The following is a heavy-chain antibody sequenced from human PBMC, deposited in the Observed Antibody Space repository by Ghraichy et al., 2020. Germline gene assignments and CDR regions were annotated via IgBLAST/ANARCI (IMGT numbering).Heavy chain of an antibody. CDR3: ARGRYYYDSSGYNWARYYYGMDV. J-gene: IGHJ6*02. V-gene: IGHV4-4*07. D-gene: IGHD3-22*01. CDR1: GGSISSYY. Sequence: SETLSLTCTVSGGSISSYYWSWIRQPAGKGLEWNGRIYTRGSTNYNPSLKSRVTMSVDTSKNQFSLKLSSVTAADTAVYYCARGRYYYDSSGYNWARYYYGMDVWGQGTTVTVSS. CDR2: IYTRGST.